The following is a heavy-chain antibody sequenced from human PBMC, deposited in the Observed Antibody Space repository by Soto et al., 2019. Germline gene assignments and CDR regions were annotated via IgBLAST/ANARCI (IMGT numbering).Heavy chain of an antibody. D-gene: IGHD6-13*01. CDR1: GYSFTSYW. J-gene: IGHJ4*02. CDR3: ARLQAAAGDHDLTLDD. Sequence: EVQLVQSGAEVKTPGESLRISCKGSGYSFTSYWISWVRQLPGKGLEWMWRIDPSDSYTNYSPSFHGHVTISADKSISTAYRQWSSQKASDTAMYYCARLQAAAGDHDLTLDDWGQGTLVTVSS. V-gene: IGHV5-10-1*01. CDR2: IDPSDSYT.